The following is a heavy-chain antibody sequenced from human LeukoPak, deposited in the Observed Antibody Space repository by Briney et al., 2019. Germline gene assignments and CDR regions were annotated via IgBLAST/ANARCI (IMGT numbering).Heavy chain of an antibody. CDR2: ISGSGGST. Sequence: GGSLRLSCAASGFTFSSYAMSWVRQAPGKGLEWVSAISGSGGSTYYADSVKGRFTISRDNSKNTLYLQMNSLRAEDTAVYYCAKDLEIVVVTANYFGYWGQGTLVTVSS. J-gene: IGHJ4*02. D-gene: IGHD2-21*02. CDR1: GFTFSSYA. V-gene: IGHV3-23*01. CDR3: AKDLEIVVVTANYFGY.